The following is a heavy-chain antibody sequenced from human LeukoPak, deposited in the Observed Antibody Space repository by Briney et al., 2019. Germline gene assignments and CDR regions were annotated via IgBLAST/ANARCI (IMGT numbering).Heavy chain of an antibody. Sequence: GGSLRLSCAASGFTFSSNAIHWVRQAPGKGLEWVAFIRYDGSNKYYADSVKGRFTISRDNSKNTLYLQMNSLRAEDTAVYYCAKVRRDTGNYWGQGTLVTVSS. V-gene: IGHV3-30*02. CDR1: GFTFSSNA. CDR3: AKVRRDTGNY. D-gene: IGHD5-18*01. J-gene: IGHJ4*02. CDR2: IRYDGSNK.